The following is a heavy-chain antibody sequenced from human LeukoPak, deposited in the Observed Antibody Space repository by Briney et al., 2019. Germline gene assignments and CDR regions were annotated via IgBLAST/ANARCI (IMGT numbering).Heavy chain of an antibody. CDR1: GGSISSSSYY. Sequence: NASETLSLTCTVSGGSISSSSYYWGWIRQPPGKGLEWIGSIYYSGTTYYNPSLKSRVAISEDPSKNQFSLKLNSVTAADTAVYYCARHCVPWGERTLVTVSS. CDR3: ARHCVP. V-gene: IGHV4-39*01. CDR2: IYYSGTT. D-gene: IGHD2-21*01. J-gene: IGHJ5*02.